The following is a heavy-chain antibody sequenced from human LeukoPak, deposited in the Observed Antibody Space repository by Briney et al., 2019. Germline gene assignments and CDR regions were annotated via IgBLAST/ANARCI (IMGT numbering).Heavy chain of an antibody. J-gene: IGHJ4*02. D-gene: IGHD3-22*01. CDR1: GGSISSYY. CDR2: IYYSGST. CDR3: ARGPHSSGHDY. V-gene: IGHV4-59*01. Sequence: SDTLSLTCTVSGGSISSYYWSWIRQPPGKGLEWIGYIYYSGSTNYNPSLKSRVTISVDTSKNQFSLKLSSVTAADTAVYYCARGPHSSGHDYWGQGTLVTVSS.